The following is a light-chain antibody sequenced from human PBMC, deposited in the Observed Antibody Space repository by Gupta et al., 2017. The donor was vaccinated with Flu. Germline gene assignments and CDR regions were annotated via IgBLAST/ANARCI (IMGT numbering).Light chain of an antibody. V-gene: IGLV2-14*01. J-gene: IGLJ2*01. CDR1: SSDVGGYNY. Sequence: QSALTHPASVSGSPGQSITISCTGTSSDVGGYNYVSWYQQHPGKAPKLMIYEVSNRPSGVSNRFSGSKSGNTASLTISGLQAEDEADYYCSSYTSSSPVVFGGGTKLTVL. CDR2: EVS. CDR3: SSYTSSSPVV.